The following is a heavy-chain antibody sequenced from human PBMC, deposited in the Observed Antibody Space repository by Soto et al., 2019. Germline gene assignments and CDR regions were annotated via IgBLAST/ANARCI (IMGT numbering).Heavy chain of an antibody. J-gene: IGHJ5*02. V-gene: IGHV3-23*01. Sequence: EVQLLESGGGLVQPGGSLRLSCAAPGFTFSTFAMSWVRQAPGKGLEWVSGIGGNGGTTFYTDSVKGRFIISRDDSKNTLYLHIDSLRAEDTAVYYCAKSALWFGEFPFNWFDPWGQGTLVTVSS. CDR2: IGGNGGTT. CDR1: GFTFSTFA. D-gene: IGHD3-10*01. CDR3: AKSALWFGEFPFNWFDP.